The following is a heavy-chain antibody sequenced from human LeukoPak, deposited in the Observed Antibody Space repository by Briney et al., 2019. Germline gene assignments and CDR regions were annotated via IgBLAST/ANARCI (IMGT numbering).Heavy chain of an antibody. CDR3: ARDPRTGSPDYFDY. Sequence: GRSLRLSCATSGFTFNNYPMHWVRQAPGKGLEWVAVIGYDGRFKFHSDSVKGRFTISRDDSKNTLYLQMNSLRPEDTAVYYCARDPRTGSPDYFDYWGQGTLVTVST. CDR2: IGYDGRFK. J-gene: IGHJ4*02. CDR1: GFTFNNYP. D-gene: IGHD3-10*01. V-gene: IGHV3-30*04.